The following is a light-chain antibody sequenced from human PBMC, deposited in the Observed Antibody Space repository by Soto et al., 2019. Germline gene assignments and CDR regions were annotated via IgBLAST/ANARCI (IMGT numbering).Light chain of an antibody. CDR1: QTISSW. CDR2: KAS. J-gene: IGKJ1*01. CDR3: QQLTDWPPQWT. Sequence: DIQMTQSPSSLSASVEDRVIITCRASQTISSWLAWYQQKPGKAPNLLIYKASHLENGVPSRFSGSGSGTEFTLTISSLEPEDFAVYYCQQLTDWPPQWTFGQGTKVDIK. V-gene: IGKV1-5*03.